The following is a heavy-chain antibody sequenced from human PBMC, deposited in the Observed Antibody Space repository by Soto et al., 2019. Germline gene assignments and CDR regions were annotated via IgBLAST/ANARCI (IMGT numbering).Heavy chain of an antibody. CDR3: AKVKGVSGAIVDPLDL. CDR1: GLTLSNYC. CDR2: INSDGITT. Sequence: EVQLVESGGGPVQAGGSMRLSCAASGLTLSNYCMQWVRQGPGKGLVWVAHINSDGITTKYAESVTGRFTISREDANNMQSLLMNRLRHADTAVSYCAKVKGVSGAIVDPLDLWGPGILVTVAS. J-gene: IGHJ5*02. V-gene: IGHV3-74*03. D-gene: IGHD2-15*01.